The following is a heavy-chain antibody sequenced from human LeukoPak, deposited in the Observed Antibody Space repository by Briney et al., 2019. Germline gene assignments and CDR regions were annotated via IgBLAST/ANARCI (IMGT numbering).Heavy chain of an antibody. CDR3: AKKTTPHHSGWYPGPYYFDY. Sequence: SETLPLTCTVSGGSISSGYYWGWSRQPPGKGLEWIGSIYHSGSTYYNPSLRSRVTISVDTSKNQFSLKLSSVTAADTAVYYCAKKTTPHHSGWYPGPYYFDYWGQGTLVTVSS. V-gene: IGHV4-38-2*02. J-gene: IGHJ4*02. CDR2: IYHSGST. CDR1: GGSISSGYY. D-gene: IGHD6-19*01.